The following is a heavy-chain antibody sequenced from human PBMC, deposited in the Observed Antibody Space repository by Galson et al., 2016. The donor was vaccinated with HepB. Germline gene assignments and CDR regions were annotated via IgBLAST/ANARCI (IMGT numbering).Heavy chain of an antibody. CDR3: ARTYGSGSYRRDAFDI. CDR1: GFTVSSNY. CDR2: IYGDGST. J-gene: IGHJ3*02. Sequence: SLRLSCAASGFTVSSNYMSWVRQAPGKGPEWVSIIYGDGSTYHADSVKGRFTISRDNSKHTVYLQMNSLRAEDTAVYYCARTYGSGSYRRDAFDIWGQGTMVTVSS. V-gene: IGHV3-53*05. D-gene: IGHD3-10*01.